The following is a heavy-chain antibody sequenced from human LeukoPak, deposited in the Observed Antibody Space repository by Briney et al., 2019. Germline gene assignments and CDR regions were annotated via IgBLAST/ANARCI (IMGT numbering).Heavy chain of an antibody. J-gene: IGHJ4*02. CDR3: ARVGSSSWYRYFDY. CDR2: IYHSGST. Sequence: SQTLSLTCAVSGGSFSSGGYSWSWIRQPPGKGLEWIGYIYHSGSTYYNPSLKSRVTISVDRSKNQFSLKLSSVTAADTAVYYCARVGSSSWYRYFDYWGQGTLVTVSS. V-gene: IGHV4-30-2*01. D-gene: IGHD6-13*01. CDR1: GGSFSSGGYS.